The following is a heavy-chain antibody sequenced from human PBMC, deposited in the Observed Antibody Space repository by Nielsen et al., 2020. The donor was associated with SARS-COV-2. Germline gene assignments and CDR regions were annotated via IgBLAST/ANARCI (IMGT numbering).Heavy chain of an antibody. V-gene: IGHV1-2*06. CDR1: GYTFTGYY. J-gene: IGHJ5*02. CDR3: ARDYGENYGDYKDENWFDP. D-gene: IGHD4-17*01. CDR2: NKPNSGGT. Sequence: ASVKVSCKAAGYTFTGYYMHWVRQAPGQGLEWMGRNKPNSGGTNYAQKFQGRVTMSRDTSISTAYMELSRLRSDDTAVYYCARDYGENYGDYKDENWFDPWGQGTLVTVSS.